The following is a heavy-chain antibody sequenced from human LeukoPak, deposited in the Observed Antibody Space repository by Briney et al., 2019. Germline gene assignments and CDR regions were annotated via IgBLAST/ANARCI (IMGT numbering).Heavy chain of an antibody. J-gene: IGHJ4*02. V-gene: IGHV1-69*04. CDR1: GGTFSSYA. CDR3: AGTELGGLTMIVVVFDY. D-gene: IGHD3-22*01. Sequence: GSSVKVSCKASGGTFSSYAISWVRQAPGQGLEWMGRIIPILGIANYAQKFQGRVTITADKSTSTAYMELSSLRSEDTAVYYCAGTELGGLTMIVVVFDYWGQGTLVTVSS. CDR2: IIPILGIA.